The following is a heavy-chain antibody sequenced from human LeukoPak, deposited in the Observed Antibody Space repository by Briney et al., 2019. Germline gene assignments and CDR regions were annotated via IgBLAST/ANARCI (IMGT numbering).Heavy chain of an antibody. CDR3: ARDLTFDY. J-gene: IGHJ4*02. CDR1: GGSISSYY. Sequence: SETLSLTCTVSGGSISSYYWSWIRQPAGKGLEWIGYIHYSGETNYNPSLSSRVTIAMDTSKKQFSLNLRSVTAADTAVYYCARDLTFDYWGQGALVTVSS. V-gene: IGHV4-59*12. CDR2: IHYSGET.